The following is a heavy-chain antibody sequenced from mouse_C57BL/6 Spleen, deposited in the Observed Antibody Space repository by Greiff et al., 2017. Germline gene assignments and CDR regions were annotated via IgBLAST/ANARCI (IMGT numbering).Heavy chain of an antibody. CDR3: GKQGRLLLSDY. CDR1: GFSLTSYG. V-gene: IGHV2-3*01. D-gene: IGHD2-13*01. J-gene: IGHJ4*01. Sequence: VQLQQSGPGLVAPSPTLSITCTASGFSLTSYGVSWVRQPPGQGLEWLGVIWGAGSTNYQSAHISSQGIRKDNSTSQVFLSLNSMQTDDTATYYCGKQGRLLLSDYWGQGTSVTVSS. CDR2: IWGAGST.